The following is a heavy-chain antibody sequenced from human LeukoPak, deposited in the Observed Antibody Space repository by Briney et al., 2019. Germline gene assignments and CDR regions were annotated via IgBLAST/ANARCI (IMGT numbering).Heavy chain of an antibody. Sequence: GDSLKISCKGSGHSFSTDWIAWVRQMPGKGLEWMGVIYAGDADTRYSPSFQGQVTISADKSPNTAYLQWTNLKASDTAMYYCARFRGELMDGFGFWGQGTLVTVSS. V-gene: IGHV5-51*01. CDR1: GHSFSTDW. CDR3: ARFRGELMDGFGF. J-gene: IGHJ4*02. CDR2: IYAGDADT. D-gene: IGHD1-7*01.